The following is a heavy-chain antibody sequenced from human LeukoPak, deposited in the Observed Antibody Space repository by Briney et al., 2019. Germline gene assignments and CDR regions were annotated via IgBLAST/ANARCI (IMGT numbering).Heavy chain of an antibody. Sequence: TGGSLRLSCAASGFTFSNYWMHWVRQAPGKGLVWVSRINNDGSDTTYADPVKGRFTISRDNAKNTLYLQMNSLRAEDTAVYYCARYSGSLRAFDYWGQGTLVTVSS. CDR3: ARYSGSLRAFDY. J-gene: IGHJ4*02. D-gene: IGHD1-26*01. V-gene: IGHV3-74*01. CDR1: GFTFSNYW. CDR2: INNDGSDT.